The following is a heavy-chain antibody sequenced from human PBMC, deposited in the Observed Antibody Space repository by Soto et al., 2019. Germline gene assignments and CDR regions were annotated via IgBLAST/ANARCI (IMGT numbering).Heavy chain of an antibody. CDR2: ISYDGSNK. V-gene: IGHV3-30*18. CDR1: GFTFSSYG. J-gene: IGHJ6*02. CDR3: AKETVVVPAAARGMDV. D-gene: IGHD2-2*01. Sequence: SLRLSCAASGFTFSSYGMHWVRQAPGKGLEWVAVISYDGSNKYYADSVKGRFTISRDNSKNTLYLQMNSLRAEDTAVYYRAKETVVVPAAARGMDVWGQGTTVTVSS.